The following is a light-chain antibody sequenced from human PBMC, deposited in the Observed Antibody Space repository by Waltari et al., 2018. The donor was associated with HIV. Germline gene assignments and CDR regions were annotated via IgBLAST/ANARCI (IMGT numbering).Light chain of an antibody. CDR1: QSVVSD. V-gene: IGKV1-39*01. CDR2: IAS. J-gene: IGKJ2*01. CDR3: QQSSATPYT. Sequence: DIQMTQSPSTLSASVGDSVTITCRASQSVVSDLIWYQQKSGEAPKLLVYIASSLYTDVPPRFSGSRSGNDFTLTITSLQPEDFATYFCQQSSATPYTFGQGTRLDVK.